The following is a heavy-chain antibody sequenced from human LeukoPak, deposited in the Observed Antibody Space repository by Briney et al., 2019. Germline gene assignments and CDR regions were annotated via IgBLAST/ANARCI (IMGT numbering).Heavy chain of an antibody. CDR2: IHTSGFT. CDR3: ARGGYSGYEGIRLNYYFDY. J-gene: IGHJ4*02. Sequence: PSETLSLTCTVSGGSISSYYWSWIRQPAGKGLEWIGRIHTSGFTNYNPSLKSRVTMSVDASKNQFSLKLSSVTAADTAVYYCARGGYSGYEGIRLNYYFDYWGQGTLVTVSS. CDR1: GGSISSYY. D-gene: IGHD5-12*01. V-gene: IGHV4-4*07.